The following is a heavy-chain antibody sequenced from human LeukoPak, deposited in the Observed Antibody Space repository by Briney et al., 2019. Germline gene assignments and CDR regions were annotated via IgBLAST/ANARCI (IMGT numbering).Heavy chain of an antibody. V-gene: IGHV4-34*01. D-gene: IGHD3-22*01. CDR2: INHSGST. Sequence: SETLSLTCAVYGGSFSGYYWNWIRQPPGKGLEWIGEINHSGSTNYNPSLKSRVTISVDTSKNQFSLKLSSVTAADTAVYYCAASDSSGYYLDALDIWGQGTMVTVSS. J-gene: IGHJ3*02. CDR1: GGSFSGYY. CDR3: AASDSSGYYLDALDI.